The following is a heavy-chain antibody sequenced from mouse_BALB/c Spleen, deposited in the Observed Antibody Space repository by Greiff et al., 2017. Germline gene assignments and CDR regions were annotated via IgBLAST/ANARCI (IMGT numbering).Heavy chain of an antibody. Sequence: QVHVKQSGAELARPGASVKLSCKASGYTFTSYWMQWVKQRPGQGLEWIGAIYPGDGDTRYTQKFKGKATLTADKSSSTAYMQLSSLASEDSAVYYCARGGASDYWGQGTTLTVSS. J-gene: IGHJ2*01. CDR3: ARGGASDY. V-gene: IGHV1-87*01. CDR1: GYTFTSYW. D-gene: IGHD6-1*01. CDR2: IYPGDGDT.